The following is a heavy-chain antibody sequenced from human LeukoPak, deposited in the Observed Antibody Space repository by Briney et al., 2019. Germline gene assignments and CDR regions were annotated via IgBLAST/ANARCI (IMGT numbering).Heavy chain of an antibody. Sequence: GGSLRLSCAASGFTVSSNYMSWVRQAPGKGLEWVSVIHSGGSTYYADSVKGRFTISRDNSKNTLYLQMNSLRAEDTAVYYCARDWNSVVVTAHIWGQGTMVTVSS. J-gene: IGHJ3*02. CDR2: IHSGGST. D-gene: IGHD2-21*02. CDR3: ARDWNSVVVTAHI. V-gene: IGHV3-53*01. CDR1: GFTVSSNY.